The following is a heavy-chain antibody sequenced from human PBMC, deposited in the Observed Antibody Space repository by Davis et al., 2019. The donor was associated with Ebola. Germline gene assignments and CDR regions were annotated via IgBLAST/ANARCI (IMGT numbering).Heavy chain of an antibody. CDR2: INSDGSST. J-gene: IGHJ4*02. CDR1: GFTFRHHW. V-gene: IGHV3-74*03. CDR3: ARAIGSGWPIDY. Sequence: GESLKISCAASGFTFRHHWMQWVRQAPGKGLMWVAHINSDGSSTTYADSVRGRFTISRDNAKNTLYLQMNSLRAEDTAVYYCARAIGSGWPIDYWGQGTLVTVSS. D-gene: IGHD6-19*01.